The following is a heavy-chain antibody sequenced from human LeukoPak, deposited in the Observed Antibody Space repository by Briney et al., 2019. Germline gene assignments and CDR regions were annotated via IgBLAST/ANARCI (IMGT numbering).Heavy chain of an antibody. CDR3: ARDGDTTYYYDSSGYLTAWYFDY. CDR1: GFTFSDYW. J-gene: IGHJ4*02. V-gene: IGHV3-30-3*01. D-gene: IGHD3-22*01. CDR2: ISYDGSNK. Sequence: GGSLRLSCAASGFTFSDYWMHWVRQAPGKGLEWVAVISYDGSNKYYADSVKGRFTISRDNSKNTLYLQMNSLRAEDTAVYYCARDGDTTYYYDSSGYLTAWYFDYWGQGTLVTVSS.